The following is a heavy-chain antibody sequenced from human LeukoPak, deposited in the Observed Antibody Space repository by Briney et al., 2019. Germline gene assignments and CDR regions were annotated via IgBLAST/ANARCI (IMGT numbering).Heavy chain of an antibody. D-gene: IGHD3-3*01. CDR2: IYYSGST. J-gene: IGHJ4*02. V-gene: IGHV4-30-4*08. CDR3: ARDLTYYDFWSGYYTGMGLYDY. CDR1: GGSISSGDYY. Sequence: PSQTLSLTCTVSGGSISSGDYYWSWIRQPPGKGLEWIGCIYYSGSTYYNPSLKSRVTISVDTSKNQFSLKLSSVTAADTAVYYCARDLTYYDFWSGYYTGMGLYDYWGQGTLVTVSS.